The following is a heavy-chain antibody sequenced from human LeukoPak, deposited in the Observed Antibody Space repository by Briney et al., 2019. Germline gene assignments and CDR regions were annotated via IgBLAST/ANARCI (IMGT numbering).Heavy chain of an antibody. Sequence: GESLKISCQGSGYSFTSYWIGWVRQMPGKGLEWMGIIYPGDSDTRYSPSFQGQVTISADKSISTAYLQWSSLKASDTAMYYCARPRYYDSSGFDYWGQGTLVTVSS. J-gene: IGHJ4*02. D-gene: IGHD3-22*01. CDR1: GYSFTSYW. CDR2: IYPGDSDT. CDR3: ARPRYYDSSGFDY. V-gene: IGHV5-51*01.